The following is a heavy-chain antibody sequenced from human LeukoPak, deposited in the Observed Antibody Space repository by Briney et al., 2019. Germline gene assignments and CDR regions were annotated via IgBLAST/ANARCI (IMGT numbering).Heavy chain of an antibody. CDR2: INHSGST. V-gene: IGHV4-34*01. CDR1: GGSFSGYY. D-gene: IGHD3-3*01. Sequence: SETLSLTCAVYGGSFSGYYWSWIRQPPGKGLEWIGEINHSGSTNYNPSLKSRVTISVDTSKNQFSLKLSSVTAADTAVCYCARTTIFGVVIKFDYWGQGTLVTVSS. CDR3: ARTTIFGVVIKFDY. J-gene: IGHJ4*02.